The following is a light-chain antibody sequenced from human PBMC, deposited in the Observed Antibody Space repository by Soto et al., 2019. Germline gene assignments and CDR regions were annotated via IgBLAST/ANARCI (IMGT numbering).Light chain of an antibody. J-gene: IGKJ4*01. CDR3: PQYNAYPLT. CDR1: QSISTW. CDR2: KAS. Sequence: DIQMTQSPSTLAASVGDRVTITCRASQSISTWLAWYQQKPGKAPKLLIYKASSLEGGVPSRFSGSRSGTEFNITISSLQPDDFATYYCPQYNAYPLTFGGGTTVEIK. V-gene: IGKV1-5*03.